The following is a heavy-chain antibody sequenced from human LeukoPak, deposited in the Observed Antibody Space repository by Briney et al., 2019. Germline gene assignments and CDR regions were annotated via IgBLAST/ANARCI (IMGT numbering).Heavy chain of an antibody. D-gene: IGHD3-10*01. CDR2: IHNSGTT. V-gene: IGHV4-34*01. J-gene: IGHJ4*02. CDR1: GGPFSGYF. CDR3: ARRYYYNLGSFPFDF. Sequence: PSETLSLTCAVSGGPFSGYFWSWIRQPPGKGLEWIGEIHNSGTTNYNPSLNSRVTISEDTSKNQIYLNLRSVTAADTAVYYCARRYYYNLGSFPFDFWGPGTLVTVSS.